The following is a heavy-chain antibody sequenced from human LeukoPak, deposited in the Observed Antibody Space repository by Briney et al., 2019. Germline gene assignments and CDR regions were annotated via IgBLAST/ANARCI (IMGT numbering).Heavy chain of an antibody. Sequence: ASVKVSCKASGYTFTSYGISWVRPAPGQGLEWMGWISAYNGNTNYAQKLQGRVTMTTDTSTSTAYMELRSLRSDDTAVYYCARETSLYYYDSSGYSPLDYWGQGTLVTVSS. CDR1: GYTFTSYG. CDR3: ARETSLYYYDSSGYSPLDY. D-gene: IGHD3-22*01. J-gene: IGHJ4*02. CDR2: ISAYNGNT. V-gene: IGHV1-18*01.